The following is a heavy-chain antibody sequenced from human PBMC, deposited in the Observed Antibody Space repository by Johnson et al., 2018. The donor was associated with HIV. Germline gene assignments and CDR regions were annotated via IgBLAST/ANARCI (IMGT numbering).Heavy chain of an antibody. CDR1: GFTFDDYG. CDR3: ASFWATGAFDI. Sequence: VQLVESGGGVVRPGGSLRLSCAASGFTFDDYGMSWVRQAPGKGLEWVSGINWNGGSTGYADSVKGRFTISRDSSKNTLYLQMNSLRAEDTAVYYCASFWATGAFDIWGQGTMVTVSS. CDR2: INWNGGST. D-gene: IGHD3-10*01. J-gene: IGHJ3*02. V-gene: IGHV3-20*04.